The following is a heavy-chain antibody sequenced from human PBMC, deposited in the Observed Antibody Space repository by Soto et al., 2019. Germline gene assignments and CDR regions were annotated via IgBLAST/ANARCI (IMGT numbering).Heavy chain of an antibody. V-gene: IGHV1-18*01. Sequence: QLKLVQSGAEVKKPGASVKVSCKASGYTFTSFSWVRQAPGQGLEWMGWISAYNGNTNYAQKLQGRVTMTTDTSTSTAYMELRSVRSDDTAVYYCACETSVNAFEVWGQGTMVTVSS. D-gene: IGHD3-3*01. CDR2: ISAYNGNT. CDR3: ACETSVNAFEV. J-gene: IGHJ3*01. CDR1: GYTFTS.